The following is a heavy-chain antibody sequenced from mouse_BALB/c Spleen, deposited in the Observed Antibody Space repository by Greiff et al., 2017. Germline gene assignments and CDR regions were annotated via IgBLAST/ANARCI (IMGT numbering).Heavy chain of an antibody. CDR1: GFNIKDTY. Sequence: VQLQQSGAELVKPGASVKLSCTASGFNIKDTYMHWVKQRPEQGLEWIGRIDPANGNTKYDPKFQGKATITADTSSNTAYLQLSSLTSEDTAVYYCARRSYGSRPFDYWGQGTTLTVSS. D-gene: IGHD1-1*01. V-gene: IGHV14-3*02. CDR2: IDPANGNT. CDR3: ARRSYGSRPFDY. J-gene: IGHJ2*01.